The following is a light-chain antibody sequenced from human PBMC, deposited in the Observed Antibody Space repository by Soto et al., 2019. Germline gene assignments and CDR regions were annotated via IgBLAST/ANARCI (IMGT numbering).Light chain of an antibody. J-gene: IGLJ2*01. CDR3: CSYAGDYTLI. Sequence: QSALTQPRSVSGSPGQSVTITCSGTSRDVGGYNHVSWYQHHPGKAPKFIIYDVNKRPSGVPDRFSASKSGYTASLTISGLQPEDEADYYCCSYAGDYTLIFGGGTKLTVL. CDR2: DVN. V-gene: IGLV2-11*01. CDR1: SRDVGGYNH.